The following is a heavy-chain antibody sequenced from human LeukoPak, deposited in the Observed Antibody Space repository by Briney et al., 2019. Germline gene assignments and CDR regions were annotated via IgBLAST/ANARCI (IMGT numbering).Heavy chain of an antibody. CDR2: INPSGTGT. Sequence: ASVKVSCKASGYTFTSYYMHWMRQAPGQGLEWMGVINPSGTGTSYGQKFQGRITMSRDTSTSTVYMELSSLRSEDTAFYYCATDHSMADTAWWFDPWGQGTLVTVSS. J-gene: IGHJ5*02. CDR1: GYTFTSYY. D-gene: IGHD5-24*01. V-gene: IGHV1-46*01. CDR3: ATDHSMADTAWWFDP.